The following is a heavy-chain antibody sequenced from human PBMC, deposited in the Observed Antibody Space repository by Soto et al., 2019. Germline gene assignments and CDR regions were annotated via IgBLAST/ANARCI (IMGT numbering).Heavy chain of an antibody. V-gene: IGHV3-72*01. CDR2: IKNKANSYST. Sequence: EVQLVESGGGLVQPGGSLRLSCAASGFTFSEHYMDWVRQAPGKGLEWIGRIKNKANSYSTEYAASVQGRFTISRDDSTTSLYLKMNSLKTEDTAVYHCAGILLVEATNRDRYFDYWGQGTLVTVSS. D-gene: IGHD2-8*01. CDR3: AGILLVEATNRDRYFDY. CDR1: GFTFSEHY. J-gene: IGHJ4*02.